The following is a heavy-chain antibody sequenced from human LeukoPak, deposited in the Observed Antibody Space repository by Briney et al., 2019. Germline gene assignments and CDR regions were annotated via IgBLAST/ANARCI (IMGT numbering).Heavy chain of an antibody. CDR2: IYYSGST. CDR3: ARAYSGYCSSTSCQHFDY. Sequence: PSETLSLTCTASGGSISSYYWSWIRQPPGKGLEWIGYIYYSGSTNYNPSLKSRVTISVDTSKNQFSLKLSSVTAADTAVYYCARAYSGYCSSTSCQHFDYWGQGTLVTVSS. J-gene: IGHJ4*02. CDR1: GGSISSYY. D-gene: IGHD2-2*01. V-gene: IGHV4-59*01.